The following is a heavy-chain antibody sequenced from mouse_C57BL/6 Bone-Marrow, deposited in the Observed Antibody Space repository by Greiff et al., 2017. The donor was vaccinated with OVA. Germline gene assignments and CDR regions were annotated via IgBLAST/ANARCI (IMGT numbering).Heavy chain of an antibody. CDR3: ARDIPFDDGRSYAMDY. V-gene: IGHV5-4*01. D-gene: IGHD1-1*01. J-gene: IGHJ4*01. Sequence: EVKLVESGGGLVKPGGSLKLSCAASGFTFSSYAMSWVRQTPEKRLEWVATISDGGSYTYYPDNVKGRFTISRDNAKNNLYLQMSHLKSEDTAMYYCARDIPFDDGRSYAMDYWGQGTSVTVSS. CDR1: GFTFSSYA. CDR2: ISDGGSYT.